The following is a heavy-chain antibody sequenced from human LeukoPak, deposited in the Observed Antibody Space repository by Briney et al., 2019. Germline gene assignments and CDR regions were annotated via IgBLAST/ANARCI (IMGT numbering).Heavy chain of an antibody. Sequence: ASVKVSCKASGYTFTSYYIHWVRQAPGQGREWLGIINHSGGGTIYAQKFQGRVTMTRDTSTSTVYMELSSLRSEDTAVYYCAREWPNTYRFDPWGQGTLVTVSS. CDR2: INHSGGGT. D-gene: IGHD1/OR15-1a*01. CDR1: GYTFTSYY. V-gene: IGHV1-46*01. J-gene: IGHJ5*02. CDR3: AREWPNTYRFDP.